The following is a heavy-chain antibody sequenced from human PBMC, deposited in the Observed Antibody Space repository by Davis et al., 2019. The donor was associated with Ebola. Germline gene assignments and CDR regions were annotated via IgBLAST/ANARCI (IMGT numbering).Heavy chain of an antibody. CDR2: IDTSGST. CDR3: ARAGSGAIHYYYGMDV. J-gene: IGHJ6*02. V-gene: IGHV4-61*09. Sequence: SETLSLTCTVSGVSISSGIYYWSWVRQPAGKGLEWIGHIDTSGSTNYNPSLKSRVTMSVDTSKNQFSLKLNSMSAADTAVYYCARAGSGAIHYYYGMDVWGQGTTVTVSS. CDR1: GVSISSGIYY. D-gene: IGHD3-3*01.